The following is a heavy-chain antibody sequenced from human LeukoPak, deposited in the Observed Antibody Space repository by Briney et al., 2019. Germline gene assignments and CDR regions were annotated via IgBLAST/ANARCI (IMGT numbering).Heavy chain of an antibody. CDR3: ARDPTDYWQFRYYYGMDV. J-gene: IGHJ6*02. D-gene: IGHD2-8*02. CDR1: GASVSSFY. Sequence: PSETLSLTCTVSGASVSSFYWSWIRQPPGKGLEWIGYISYSGSANYNPSLKTRVTISVDTSKNQFSLKLSSVTAADTAVYYCARDPTDYWQFRYYYGMDVWGQGTTVTVSS. CDR2: ISYSGSA. V-gene: IGHV4-59*02.